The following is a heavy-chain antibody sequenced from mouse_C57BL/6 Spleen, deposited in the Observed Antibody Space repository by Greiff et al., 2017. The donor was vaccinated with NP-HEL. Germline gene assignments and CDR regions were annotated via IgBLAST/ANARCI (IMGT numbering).Heavy chain of an antibody. Sequence: QVQLQQPGAELVMPGASVKLSCKASGYTFTSYWMHWVKQRPGQGLEWIGEIDPSDSYTNYNQKFKGKSTLTVDKSSSTAYMQLSSLTSEDSAVYYCASHYYGSSNWYFDVWGAGTTVTVSS. CDR3: ASHYYGSSNWYFDV. J-gene: IGHJ1*01. D-gene: IGHD1-1*01. V-gene: IGHV1-69*01. CDR1: GYTFTSYW. CDR2: IDPSDSYT.